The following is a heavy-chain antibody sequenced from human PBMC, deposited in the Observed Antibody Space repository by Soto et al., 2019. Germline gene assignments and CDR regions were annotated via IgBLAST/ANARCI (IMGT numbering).Heavy chain of an antibody. V-gene: IGHV1-69*08. CDR1: GGTFSSYT. CDR3: AREEGVTTLGVRS. Sequence: QVQLVQSGAEVKKPGSSVKVSCKASGGTFSSYTISWVRQAPGQGLEWMGRIIPILGIANYAQKFQGRVTIAADKSTSTAYMELISLRSEDTAVYYCAREEGVTTLGVRSRGQGTMVTVSS. D-gene: IGHD4-17*01. CDR2: IIPILGIA. J-gene: IGHJ3*01.